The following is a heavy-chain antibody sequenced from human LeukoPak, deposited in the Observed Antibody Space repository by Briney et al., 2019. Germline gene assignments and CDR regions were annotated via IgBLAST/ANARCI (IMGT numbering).Heavy chain of an antibody. CDR2: INHSGST. CDR3: ARTTEGGYTYGYFYYYYMDV. Sequence: SETLSLTCAVYGGSFSGYYWSWIRQPPGKGLEWIREINHSGSTNYNPSLKSRVTISVDTSKNQFPLKLTSVTAADTAVYYCARTTEGGYTYGYFYYYYMDVWGKGTTATISS. D-gene: IGHD5-18*01. V-gene: IGHV4-34*01. CDR1: GGSFSGYY. J-gene: IGHJ6*03.